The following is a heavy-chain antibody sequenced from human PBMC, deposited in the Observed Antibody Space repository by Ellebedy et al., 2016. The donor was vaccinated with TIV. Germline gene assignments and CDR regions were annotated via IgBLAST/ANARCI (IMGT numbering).Heavy chain of an antibody. J-gene: IGHJ5*02. CDR2: INPSGGST. CDR3: ARDGGGYCSGGSCYWGELGLDP. Sequence: ASVKVSCKASGYTFTSYYMHWVRQAPGQGLEWMGIINPSGGSTSYAQKFQGRVTMTRDTSTSTVYMELSSLRSEDTAVYYCARDGGGYCSGGSCYWGELGLDPWGQGTLVTVSS. D-gene: IGHD2-15*01. CDR1: GYTFTSYY. V-gene: IGHV1-46*01.